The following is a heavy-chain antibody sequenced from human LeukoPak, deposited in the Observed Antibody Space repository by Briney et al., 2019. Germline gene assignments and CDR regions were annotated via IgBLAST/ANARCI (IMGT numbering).Heavy chain of an antibody. CDR1: GGSVSSSSYY. CDR2: VYYSGST. V-gene: IGHV4-61*01. CDR3: ARDHGYGSGSYYFQH. D-gene: IGHD3-10*01. J-gene: IGHJ1*01. Sequence: SETLSLTCTVSGGSVSSSSYYWNWIRQSPGKGLEWIGYVYYSGSTNYNPSLKSRVTISIDTSKNQFSLKLSSVTAADTAVYYCARDHGYGSGSYYFQHWGQGTLVTVSS.